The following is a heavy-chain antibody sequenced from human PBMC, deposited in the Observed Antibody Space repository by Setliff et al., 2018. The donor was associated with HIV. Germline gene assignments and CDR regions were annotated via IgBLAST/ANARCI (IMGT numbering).Heavy chain of an antibody. CDR3: ARDASIAVAGRYYYYYMDV. D-gene: IGHD6-19*01. Sequence: PGGSLRLSCAASGFTFSSYAMHWVRQAPGKGLEWVEVISYDGNNKYYADSVKGRFTISRDNSKNTLYLQMNSLRAEDTAVYYCARDASIAVAGRYYYYYMDVWGKGTTVTVSS. J-gene: IGHJ6*03. CDR1: GFTFSSYA. V-gene: IGHV3-30*04. CDR2: ISYDGNNK.